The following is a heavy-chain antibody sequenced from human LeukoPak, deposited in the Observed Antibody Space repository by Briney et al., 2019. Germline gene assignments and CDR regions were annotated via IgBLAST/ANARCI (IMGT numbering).Heavy chain of an antibody. Sequence: PGVSLTLSCAASGFTFSSYAMSWVRQSPGGGLEGVSTINNGSGSSYYADSVKGRFTISRDNSKNTLYLQMNSLRAEDTAVYYCAKGRNLGGVGPPPDYWGQGTLVTVSS. J-gene: IGHJ4*02. V-gene: IGHV3-23*01. CDR1: GFTFSSYA. D-gene: IGHD3-10*01. CDR2: INNGSGSS. CDR3: AKGRNLGGVGPPPDY.